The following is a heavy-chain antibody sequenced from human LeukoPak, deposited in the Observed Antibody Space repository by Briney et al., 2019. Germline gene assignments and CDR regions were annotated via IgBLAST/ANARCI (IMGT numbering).Heavy chain of an antibody. CDR2: IIPIFGTA. J-gene: IGHJ4*02. V-gene: IGHV1-69*13. Sequence: SVKVSCKASGGTFSSYAISWVRQAPGQGLEWMGGIIPIFGTANYAQKFQGRVTITADESTSTAYMELSSLRSEDTAVYYCATHREVLHQTIDNWGQGTLVTVSS. CDR1: GGTFSSYA. CDR3: ATHREVLHQTIDN. D-gene: IGHD2/OR15-2a*01.